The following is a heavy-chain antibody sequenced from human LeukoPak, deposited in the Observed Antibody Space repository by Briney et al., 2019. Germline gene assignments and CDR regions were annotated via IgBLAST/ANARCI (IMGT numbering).Heavy chain of an antibody. V-gene: IGHV1-2*02. J-gene: IGHJ4*02. D-gene: IGHD4-17*01. CDR2: INPNSGGT. CDR1: GYTFTGYY. CDR3: ARDPNGEYGDNEWSDY. Sequence: ASVKVSFKASGYTFTGYYMHWVRQAPGQGLEWMGWINPNSGGTNYAQKFQGRVTMTRDTSISTAYMELSRLRSDDTAVYYCARDPNGEYGDNEWSDYWGQGTLVAVSS.